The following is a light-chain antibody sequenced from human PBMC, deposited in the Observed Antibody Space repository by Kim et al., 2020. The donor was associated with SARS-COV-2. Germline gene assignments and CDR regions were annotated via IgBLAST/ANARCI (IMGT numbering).Light chain of an antibody. J-gene: IGLJ3*02. CDR1: SLRSYY. Sequence: LGQKVRITCQGDSLRSYYASWYQQKPGQARVLVIYGKNNRPSGIPDRFSGSSSGNTASLTITGAQAEDEADYYCNSRDSSGNHSWVFGGGTKLTVL. V-gene: IGLV3-19*01. CDR2: GKN. CDR3: NSRDSSGNHSWV.